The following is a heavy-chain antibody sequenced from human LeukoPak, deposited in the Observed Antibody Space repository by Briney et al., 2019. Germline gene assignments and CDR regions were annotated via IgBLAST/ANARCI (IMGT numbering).Heavy chain of an antibody. CDR2: IYPGDSDT. D-gene: IGHD2-15*01. CDR3: ARAPGYCSGANCNYYYGMDV. CDR1: GYRFTNYW. Sequence: GESLQISCRGSGYRFTNYWIGWVRQLPGKGLEWMGIIYPGDSDTRYSPSFQGQVTISADKSISTAYLQWSSLKASDTAMYYCARAPGYCSGANCNYYYGMDVWGQGTTVTVSS. J-gene: IGHJ6*02. V-gene: IGHV5-51*01.